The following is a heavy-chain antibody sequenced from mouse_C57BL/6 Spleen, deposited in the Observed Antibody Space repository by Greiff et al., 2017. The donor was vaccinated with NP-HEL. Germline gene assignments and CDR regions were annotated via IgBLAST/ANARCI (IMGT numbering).Heavy chain of an antibody. J-gene: IGHJ3*01. Sequence: VQLQQSGAELMKPGASVKLSCKATGYTFTGYWIEWVKQRPGHGLEWIGEILPGSDSTNYNEKFKGKATFTADTSSNTAYMQLSSLTTEDSAIYYCARSRAQATLFAYWGQGTLVTVSA. CDR2: ILPGSDST. D-gene: IGHD3-2*02. CDR1: GYTFTGYW. V-gene: IGHV1-9*01. CDR3: ARSRAQATLFAY.